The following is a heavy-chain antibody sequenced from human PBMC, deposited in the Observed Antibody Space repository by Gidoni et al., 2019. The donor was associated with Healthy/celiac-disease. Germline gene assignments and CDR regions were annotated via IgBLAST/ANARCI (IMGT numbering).Heavy chain of an antibody. CDR2: ISWNSGSI. D-gene: IGHD6-13*01. J-gene: IGHJ3*02. V-gene: IGHV3-9*01. CDR3: AKGNSSSWYGDAFDI. CDR1: GFTFDDYA. Sequence: EVQLVESGGGLVQPGRSLRLSCAASGFTFDDYAMHWVRQAPGKGLEWVSGISWNSGSIGYADSVKGRFTISRDNAKNSLDLQMNSLRAEDTALYYCAKGNSSSWYGDAFDIWGQGTMVTVSS.